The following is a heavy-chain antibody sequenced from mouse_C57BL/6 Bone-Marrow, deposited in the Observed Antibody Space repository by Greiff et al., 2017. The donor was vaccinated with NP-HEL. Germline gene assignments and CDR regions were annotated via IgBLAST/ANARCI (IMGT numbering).Heavy chain of an antibody. CDR3: SEDSAVYYCAWLAGLRRDTAFAY. Sequence: VQLQQSGPELARPWASVKISCQAFYTFSRRLHFAIRDTNYWMPWVKQRPGQGLEWIGAIYPGNGDTSYKQKFKGKATLTADKSSSTAYMQLSSLTSEDSAVYYCAWLAGLRRDTAFAYWGQGTLVTVSA. CDR2: GQGLEWIG. CDR1: YTFSRRLH. J-gene: IGHJ3*01. D-gene: IGHD2-4*01. V-gene: IGHV1-87*01.